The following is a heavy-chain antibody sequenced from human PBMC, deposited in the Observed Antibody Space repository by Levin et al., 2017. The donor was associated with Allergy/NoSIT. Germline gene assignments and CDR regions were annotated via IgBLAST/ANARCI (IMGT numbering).Heavy chain of an antibody. CDR3: ARGLWGVVVPAAMPPRYYFDY. Sequence: SETLSLTCAVYGGSFSGYYWSWIRQPPGKGLEWIGEINHSGSTNYNPSLKSRVTISVNTSKNQFSLKLSSVTAADTAVYYCARGLWGVVVPAAMPPRYYFDYWGQGTLVTVSS. CDR2: INHSGST. D-gene: IGHD2-2*01. V-gene: IGHV4-34*01. CDR1: GGSFSGYY. J-gene: IGHJ4*02.